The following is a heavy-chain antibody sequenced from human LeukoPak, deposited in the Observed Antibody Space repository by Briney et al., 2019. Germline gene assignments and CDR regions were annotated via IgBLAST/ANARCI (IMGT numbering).Heavy chain of an antibody. D-gene: IGHD3-22*01. CDR2: INPSGRT. Sequence: SETLSFTCAVYGGSFSDYYWSWIRQPPGKGLEWIGEINPSGRTNYSPSLKSRTTISVDTSKNQFSLKLSSVTARDTAVYYCARMIYYDNNWFDPWGQGTLVTVSS. CDR1: GGSFSDYY. J-gene: IGHJ5*02. V-gene: IGHV4-34*01. CDR3: ARMIYYDNNWFDP.